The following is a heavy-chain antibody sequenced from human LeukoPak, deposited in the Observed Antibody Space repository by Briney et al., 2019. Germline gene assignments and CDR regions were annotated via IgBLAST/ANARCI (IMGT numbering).Heavy chain of an antibody. D-gene: IGHD6-19*01. J-gene: IGHJ4*02. Sequence: GGSLRLSCAASGFTFSSYSMNWVRQAPGKGLEWVSAISGSGGSTYYADSVKGRFTISRDNSKNTLYLQMNSLRAEDTAVYYCAKDSPGIAVAGSFDYWGQGTLVTVSS. V-gene: IGHV3-23*01. CDR2: ISGSGGST. CDR3: AKDSPGIAVAGSFDY. CDR1: GFTFSSYS.